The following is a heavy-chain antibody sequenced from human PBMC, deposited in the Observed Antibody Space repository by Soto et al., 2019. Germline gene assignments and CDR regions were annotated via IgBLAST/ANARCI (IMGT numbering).Heavy chain of an antibody. CDR2: IGASGAGT. D-gene: IGHD1-26*01. CDR3: ALRKTGSYFDY. J-gene: IGHJ4*02. Sequence: HPVGSLRLSCAASGFTFSNYAMSWVRQAPGKGLEWVSAIGASGAGTYYAEYVKGRFTISRDNSKNTLYLQMNSLRAEDTAVYYCALRKTGSYFDYWGQGTLVTVSS. CDR1: GFTFSNYA. V-gene: IGHV3-23*01.